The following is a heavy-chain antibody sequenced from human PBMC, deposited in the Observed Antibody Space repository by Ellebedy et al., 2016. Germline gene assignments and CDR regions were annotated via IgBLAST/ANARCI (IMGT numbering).Heavy chain of an antibody. CDR1: GFTFSSYA. D-gene: IGHD3-10*01. V-gene: IGHV3-23*01. J-gene: IGHJ6*02. CDR3: ARVHSVRGLIVSQDYGMDV. CDR2: ISGSGGST. Sequence: GESLKISXAASGFTFSSYAMSWVRQAPGKGLEWVSAISGSGGSTYYADSVKGRFTISRDNSKNTLHLQMNSLRAEDTAVYYCARVHSVRGLIVSQDYGMDVWGQGTTVTVSS.